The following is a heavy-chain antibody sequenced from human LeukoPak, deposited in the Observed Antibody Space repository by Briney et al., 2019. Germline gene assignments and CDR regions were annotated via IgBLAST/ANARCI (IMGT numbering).Heavy chain of an antibody. CDR3: AKDRRGNAPRGAFDI. V-gene: IGHV3-23*01. CDR2: ISGSGSST. CDR1: GFTFSSYA. D-gene: IGHD1-1*01. J-gene: IGHJ3*02. Sequence: GGSLRLSCAASGFTFSSYAMSWVRQAPGKGLEWVSGISGSGSSTYYADSVKGRFTISRDNSKNTLYLQMNGLRAEDTAVYYCAKDRRGNAPRGAFDIWGQGTMVTVSS.